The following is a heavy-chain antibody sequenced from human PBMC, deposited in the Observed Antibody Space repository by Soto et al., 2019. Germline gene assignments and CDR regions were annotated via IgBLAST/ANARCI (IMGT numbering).Heavy chain of an antibody. J-gene: IGHJ6*02. V-gene: IGHV3-23*01. CDR3: AKVLVAGYYYYGMDV. Sequence: GGSLRLSCAASGFTFSSYAMSWVRQAPGKGLEWVSAISGSGGSTYYADSVKGRFTISRDNSKNTLYLQMNSLRAEDTAVYYCAKVLVAGYYYYGMDVWGQGTTVTAP. CDR1: GFTFSSYA. CDR2: ISGSGGST. D-gene: IGHD6-19*01.